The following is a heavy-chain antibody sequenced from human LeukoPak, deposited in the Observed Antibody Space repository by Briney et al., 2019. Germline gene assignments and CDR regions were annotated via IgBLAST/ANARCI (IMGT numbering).Heavy chain of an antibody. V-gene: IGHV1-2*02. CDR1: GYTFTGYY. Sequence: ASVKVSCKASGYTFTGYYIHWVRQAPGQGLEWMGWISPNSGDTNYEQKFQGRVTLTRDTSIRTAYMELSRLRFDDTAVYYCARIERVMPGIPSAGLGFWGQGTLVT. J-gene: IGHJ4*02. CDR3: ARIERVMPGIPSAGLGF. D-gene: IGHD6-13*01. CDR2: ISPNSGDT.